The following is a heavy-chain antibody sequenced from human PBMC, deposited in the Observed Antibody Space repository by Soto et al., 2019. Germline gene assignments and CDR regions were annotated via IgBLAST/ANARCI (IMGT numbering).Heavy chain of an antibody. Sequence: EVQLVESGGGLVQPGGSLRLSCAASGFTFSNYWMHWVRQAPGKGLVWVSRINVDGTGRSYAGSVKGRFTISRDNAKNTVYLQMNSLRAEDTAIYFCAKGFTGYDFDYWGKGSLVTVSS. V-gene: IGHV3-74*01. CDR1: GFTFSNYW. CDR2: INVDGTGR. CDR3: AKGFTGYDFDY. J-gene: IGHJ4*02. D-gene: IGHD5-12*01.